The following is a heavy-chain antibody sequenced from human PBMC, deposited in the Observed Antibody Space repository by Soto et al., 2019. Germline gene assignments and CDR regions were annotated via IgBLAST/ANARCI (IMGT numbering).Heavy chain of an antibody. Sequence: GGSLRLSCAASGFTFSSYSMNWVRQAPGKGLEWVSYISSSSSTIYYADSVKGRFTISRDNAKNSLYLQMNSLRAEDTAVYFFLIELAPLNSIVFRGPGILVT. CDR2: ISSSSSTI. V-gene: IGHV3-48*01. CDR3: LIELAPLNSIVF. J-gene: IGHJ4*02. D-gene: IGHD1-1*01. CDR1: GFTFSSYS.